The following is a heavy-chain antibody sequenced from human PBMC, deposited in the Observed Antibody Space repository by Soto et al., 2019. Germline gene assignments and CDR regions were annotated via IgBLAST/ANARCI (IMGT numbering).Heavy chain of an antibody. J-gene: IGHJ6*02. D-gene: IGHD1-26*01. Sequence: GASVKVSCKASGYTFTSYGISWVRQAPGQGLEWMGWISAYNGNTNYAQKLQGRVTMTTDTSTSTAYMELRSLRSDDTAVYYCARVVQGSELPFLVDYYYGMDVWGQGTTVTVSS. V-gene: IGHV1-18*01. CDR3: ARVVQGSELPFLVDYYYGMDV. CDR1: GYTFTSYG. CDR2: ISAYNGNT.